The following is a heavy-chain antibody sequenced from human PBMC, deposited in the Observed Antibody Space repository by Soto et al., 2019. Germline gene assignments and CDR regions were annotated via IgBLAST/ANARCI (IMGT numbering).Heavy chain of an antibody. J-gene: IGHJ4*02. CDR2: IIPILGIA. V-gene: IGHV1-69*02. CDR3: AKGDCRGGSCYSGFDY. Sequence: ASVELSWKASWGTVSGYTMGVVRPSPGQGLEWMGRIIPILGIANYAQKFQGRGTITADKSTSAAYMELSSLRSEDTAVYYCAKGDCRGGSCYSGFDYWGQGTLGTVSS. CDR1: WGTVSGYT. D-gene: IGHD2-15*01.